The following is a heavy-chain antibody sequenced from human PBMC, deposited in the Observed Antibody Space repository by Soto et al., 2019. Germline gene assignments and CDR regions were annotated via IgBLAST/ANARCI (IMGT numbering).Heavy chain of an antibody. Sequence: QVQLQESGPGLVKPSQTLSLTCLVSGASVSGDGSYCSWIRQHPGKGLEFIGYIHNSGSTYSNPSLGNRVAMSIYTSKNQFSLRLSSVTAADSAVYFCARDLGSEQWFFDNWGQGILVTVSS. J-gene: IGHJ4*02. CDR1: GASVSGDGSY. CDR2: IHNSGST. V-gene: IGHV4-31*03. CDR3: ARDLGSEQWFFDN. D-gene: IGHD6-19*01.